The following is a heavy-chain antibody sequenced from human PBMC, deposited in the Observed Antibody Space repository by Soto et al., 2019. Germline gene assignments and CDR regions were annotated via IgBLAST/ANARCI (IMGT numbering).Heavy chain of an antibody. CDR3: ARSIDYYDSAGFDY. CDR2: ISFDGSNK. V-gene: IGHV3-30*03. D-gene: IGHD3-22*01. CDR1: GFTFTRYG. J-gene: IGHJ4*02. Sequence: GGSLRLSCAASGFTFTRYGIHWVRQAPGKGLEWVAVISFDGSNKYYADSVKGRFTISRDNSKNTLYLQMNSLRAEDTAVYYCARSIDYYDSAGFDYWGQGTLVTASS.